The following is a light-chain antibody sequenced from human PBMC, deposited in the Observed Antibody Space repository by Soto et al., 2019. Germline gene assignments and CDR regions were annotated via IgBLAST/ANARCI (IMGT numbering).Light chain of an antibody. V-gene: IGLV4-69*01. CDR1: SGHISYA. CDR3: QTWGTGIVV. Sequence: QPVLTQSPSASASLGASVKFTCTLSSGHISYAIAWHQQQPEKGPRYLMKVNSDGSHSTGDWIPDRFSGSGSGAERYLTISRLQSEDEADYYCQTWGTGIVVFGGGTKLTVL. CDR2: VNSDGSH. J-gene: IGLJ2*01.